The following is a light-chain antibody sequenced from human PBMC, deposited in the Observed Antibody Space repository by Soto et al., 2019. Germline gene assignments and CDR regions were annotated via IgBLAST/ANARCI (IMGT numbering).Light chain of an antibody. V-gene: IGKV1-5*02. CDR3: QQYNSYSYT. J-gene: IGKJ2*01. CDR2: DAS. CDR1: QSISSW. Sequence: DIQITQSPSTLSASVGDRVTIICRASQSISSWLAWYQQKPGKAPKLLIYDASSLESGVPSRFSGSGSGTEFTLTISSLQPDDFATYYCQQYNSYSYTFGQGTKLELK.